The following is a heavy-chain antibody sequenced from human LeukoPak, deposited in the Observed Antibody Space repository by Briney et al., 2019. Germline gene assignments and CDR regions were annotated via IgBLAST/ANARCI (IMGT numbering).Heavy chain of an antibody. Sequence: SETLSLICRVSGDPSNNQNYYWGWLRQSPGKGLEWLGNVFSSGKSFLNPSLKSRVTISIDTSSDDVSLRLTSVTAADTAVYYCARHIGGNRLPIRDFYMGVWGEGTTVIVSS. CDR2: VFSSGKS. J-gene: IGHJ6*03. CDR1: GDPSNNQNYY. CDR3: ARHIGGNRLPIRDFYMGV. D-gene: IGHD5-18*01. V-gene: IGHV4-39*01.